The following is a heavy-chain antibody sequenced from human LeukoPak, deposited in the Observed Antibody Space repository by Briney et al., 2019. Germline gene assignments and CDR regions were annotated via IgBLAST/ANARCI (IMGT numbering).Heavy chain of an antibody. CDR3: ARGGAYCGGDCYFLPYYYGMDV. V-gene: IGHV3-33*01. CDR2: IWYDGSNK. D-gene: IGHD2-21*02. J-gene: IGHJ6*04. Sequence: PGGSLRLSCAASGFTFSSYGMHWVRQAPGKGLEWVAVIWYDGSNKYYADSVKGRFTISRDNSKNTLYLQMNSLRAEDTAVYYCARGGAYCGGDCYFLPYYYGMDVWGKGTTVTVSS. CDR1: GFTFSSYG.